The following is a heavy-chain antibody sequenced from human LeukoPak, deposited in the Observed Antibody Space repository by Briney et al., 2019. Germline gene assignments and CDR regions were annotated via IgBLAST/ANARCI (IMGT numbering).Heavy chain of an antibody. CDR3: AKGKTKLYYYGMDV. D-gene: IGHD2-8*01. CDR2: ISGSGGST. V-gene: IGHV3-23*01. J-gene: IGHJ6*04. CDR1: EFTFSSYA. Sequence: PGGSLRLSCAASEFTFSSYAMSWVRQAPGKGLEWVSAISGSGGSTYYADSVKGRFTISRDNSKNTLYLQMNSLRAEDTAVYYCAKGKTKLYYYGMDVWGKGTTVTVSS.